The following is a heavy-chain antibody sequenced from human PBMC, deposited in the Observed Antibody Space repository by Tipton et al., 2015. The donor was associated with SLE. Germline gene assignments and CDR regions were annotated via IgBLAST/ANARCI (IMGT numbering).Heavy chain of an antibody. CDR1: GYTFTSYV. V-gene: IGHV1-18*04. CDR3: ARDPREDWGYWYFDL. CDR2: ISAYNGNT. Sequence: QLVQSGAEVKKPGASVKVSCKTSGYTFTSYVISWVRQAPGQGLEWMGWISAYNGNTNYAQKLQGRVTMTTDTSTSTAYMELRSMRSGDTAVYYCARDPREDWGYWYFDLWGRGTLVTVSS. D-gene: IGHD3/OR15-3a*01. J-gene: IGHJ2*01.